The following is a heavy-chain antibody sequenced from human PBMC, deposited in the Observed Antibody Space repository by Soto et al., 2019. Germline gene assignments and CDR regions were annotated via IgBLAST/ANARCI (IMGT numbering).Heavy chain of an antibody. Sequence: SVKVSCKASGGTFSSNTISWVRQAPGQGLEWMGRIIPILGIANYAQKFQGRVTITADKSTSTAYMELSSLRSEDTAVYYCARGIYYGSGSYYLHYYFDYWGQGTLVTVSS. J-gene: IGHJ4*02. CDR1: GGTFSSNT. V-gene: IGHV1-69*02. D-gene: IGHD3-10*01. CDR3: ARGIYYGSGSYYLHYYFDY. CDR2: IIPILGIA.